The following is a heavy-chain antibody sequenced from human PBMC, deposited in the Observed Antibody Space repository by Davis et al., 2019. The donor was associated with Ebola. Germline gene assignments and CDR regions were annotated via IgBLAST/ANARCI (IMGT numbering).Heavy chain of an antibody. V-gene: IGHV3-74*01. Sequence: GESLKISCAASGFTFSSYWMHWVRQAPGKGLVWVSRINSDGSSTSYADSVKGRFTISRDNSKNTLYLQMNSLRAEDTAVYYCARDRILEWLGYGMDVWGQGTTVTVSS. J-gene: IGHJ6*02. CDR2: INSDGSST. CDR3: ARDRILEWLGYGMDV. D-gene: IGHD3-3*01. CDR1: GFTFSSYW.